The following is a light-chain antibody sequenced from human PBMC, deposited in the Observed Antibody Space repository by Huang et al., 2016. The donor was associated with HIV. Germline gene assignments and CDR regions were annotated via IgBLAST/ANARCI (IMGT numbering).Light chain of an antibody. CDR1: QDISSY. J-gene: IGKJ3*01. V-gene: IGKV1-9*01. Sequence: IQLTQSPSSLSASVGDRVTITCRASQDISSYLAWYQQKPGKAPKLLIYAAYTLESGVPSRFSGSGSGTDFTLTINNLQPEDVATYYCLQLNTYPGTFGPGTNVDV. CDR2: AAY. CDR3: LQLNTYPGT.